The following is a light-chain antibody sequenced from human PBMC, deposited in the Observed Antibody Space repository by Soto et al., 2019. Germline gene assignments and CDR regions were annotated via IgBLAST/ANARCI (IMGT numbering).Light chain of an antibody. V-gene: IGLV2-14*01. CDR2: EVT. CDR3: SSYTSSSTPCV. CDR1: SSDNGAYDY. J-gene: IGLJ1*01. Sequence: QAVGAQTASRAGSRGKANTMSCTGTSSDNGAYDYVSWFQQHPGKAPKLMIYEVTNRPSGVSNRFSGSKSGNTASLTISGLQAEDEADYYCSSYTSSSTPCVFGTGTKVTVL.